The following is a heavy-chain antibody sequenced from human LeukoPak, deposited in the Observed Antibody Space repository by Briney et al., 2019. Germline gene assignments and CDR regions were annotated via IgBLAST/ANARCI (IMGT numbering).Heavy chain of an antibody. CDR1: GFTFSSYE. J-gene: IGHJ4*02. CDR3: ATYYDILPGYYPRRDY. V-gene: IGHV3-48*03. D-gene: IGHD3-9*01. CDR2: ISSSGSTI. Sequence: PGGSLRLSCAASGFTFSSYEMNWVRQAPGKGLEWVSYISSSGSTIYYADSVKGRLTISRDNAKNSLYLQMNSLRAEDTAVYYCATYYDILPGYYPRRDYWGQGTLVTVSS.